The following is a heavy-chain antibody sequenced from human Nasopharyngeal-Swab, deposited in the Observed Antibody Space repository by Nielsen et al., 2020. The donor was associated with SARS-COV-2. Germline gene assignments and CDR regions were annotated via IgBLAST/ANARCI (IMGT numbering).Heavy chain of an antibody. CDR1: GFTFSSYS. Sequence: GESLKISCAASGFTFSSYSMNWVRQAPGKGLEWVSSISSSSRYIYYADSVKGRFTISRDNAKNSLHLQMNSLRAEDTAVYYCAREEAMVNYYYYGMDVWGQGTTVTVSS. V-gene: IGHV3-21*01. CDR2: ISSSSRYI. D-gene: IGHD5-18*01. J-gene: IGHJ6*02. CDR3: AREEAMVNYYYYGMDV.